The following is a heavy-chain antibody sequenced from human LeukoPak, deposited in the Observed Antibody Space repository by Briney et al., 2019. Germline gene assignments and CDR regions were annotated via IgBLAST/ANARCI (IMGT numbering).Heavy chain of an antibody. J-gene: IGHJ4*02. CDR3: ARDPDL. V-gene: IGHV4-59*01. CDR2: ISYSGII. Sequence: SETLSLTCTVSGGSISSYYWSWIRLPPGKGPDWIGHISYSGIINYNPSLKSRVTVSIDTSKSQFSLKLKSVTAADTAVYFCARDPDLWGQGALVTVSS. CDR1: GGSISSYY.